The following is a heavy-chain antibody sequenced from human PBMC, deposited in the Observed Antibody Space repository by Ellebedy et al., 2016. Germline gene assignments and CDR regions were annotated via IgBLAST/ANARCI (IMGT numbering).Heavy chain of an antibody. D-gene: IGHD3-10*01. CDR3: AKGTMDYLHH. J-gene: IGHJ4*02. V-gene: IGHV3-9*01. CDR2: ISWNSAAI. Sequence: SLKISXATSGFTFDDYALHWVRQVPGKGLEWVSGISWNSAAIGYGEAVKGRFTISRDGAKNYLYLQMNSLRVEDTALYFCAKGTMDYLHHWGQGTLVTVSS. CDR1: GFTFDDYA.